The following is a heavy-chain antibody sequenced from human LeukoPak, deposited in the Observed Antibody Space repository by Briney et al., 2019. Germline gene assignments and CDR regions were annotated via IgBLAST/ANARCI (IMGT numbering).Heavy chain of an antibody. V-gene: IGHV3-7*01. D-gene: IGHD3-3*01. CDR1: GFIFSNYG. J-gene: IGHJ4*02. Sequence: GGPLRLSCAASGFIFSNYGMHWVREAPGKGLEWVANIKEDGSEKYYVDSVKGRFTISRDNAKNSQDLQMNSLRDEDTAVYYCARYDFWSGYSFDCWGQGTLVTVSS. CDR2: IKEDGSEK. CDR3: ARYDFWSGYSFDC.